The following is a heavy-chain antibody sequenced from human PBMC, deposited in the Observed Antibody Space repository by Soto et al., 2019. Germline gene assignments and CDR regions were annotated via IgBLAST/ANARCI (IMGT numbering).Heavy chain of an antibody. CDR3: AIPLARTTPFDY. CDR2: IDPSDSYI. Sequence: GESLRIWCQASGYTFTNYDIAWVRQVPGKGLEWMGRIDPSDSYIKYSPSFEGHVTMSVDKSISTAFLQWSRLEASDTAMYFCAIPLARTTPFDYWGQGSLVTVSS. CDR1: GYTFTNYD. V-gene: IGHV5-10-1*01. D-gene: IGHD1-7*01. J-gene: IGHJ4*02.